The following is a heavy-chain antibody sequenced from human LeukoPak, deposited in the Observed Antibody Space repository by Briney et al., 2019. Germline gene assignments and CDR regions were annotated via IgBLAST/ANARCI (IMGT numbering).Heavy chain of an antibody. D-gene: IGHD5-12*01. CDR3: AKGLFSAYDKYLDS. V-gene: IGHV3-21*04. CDR1: GFAFESFT. CDR2: ISDTGRDI. J-gene: IGHJ4*02. Sequence: GGSLRLSCAGSGFAFESFTMTWVRQAPGKGLEWVSLISDTGRDINYADSVRGRFTISRDNTKSSLFLQMDSLRVEDTAIYYCAKGLFSAYDKYLDSWGQGTLVTVSS.